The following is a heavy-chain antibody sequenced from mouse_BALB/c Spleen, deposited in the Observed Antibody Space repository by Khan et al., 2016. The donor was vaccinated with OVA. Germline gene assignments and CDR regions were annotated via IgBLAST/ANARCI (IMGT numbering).Heavy chain of an antibody. Sequence: QIQLVQSGAELAQPGASVKMSCKASGYTFTSYWMHWIKQRPGPGLEWIGYINPTSGYTDYNQKFKDKATLTAAKSSSTAYMQLSSLTSDDSAGYYCARDRIDDWGQGTALTVSS. CDR2: INPTSGYT. CDR3: ARDRIDD. CDR1: GYTFTSYW. J-gene: IGHJ2*01. V-gene: IGHV1-7*01.